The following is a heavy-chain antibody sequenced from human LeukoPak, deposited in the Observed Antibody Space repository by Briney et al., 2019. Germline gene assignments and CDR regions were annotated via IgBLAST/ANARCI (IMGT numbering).Heavy chain of an antibody. V-gene: IGHV4-34*01. J-gene: IGHJ1*01. CDR3: ARGIGSGYFQH. CDR1: GGSFSGYY. CDR2: INHSGST. Sequence: SETLSLTCAVYGGSFSGYYWSWIRQPPGKGLEWIGEINHSGSTNYNPSLKSRVTISADTSKNQFSLKLSSVTAADTAVYYCARGIGSGYFQHWGQGTLVTVSS. D-gene: IGHD3-22*01.